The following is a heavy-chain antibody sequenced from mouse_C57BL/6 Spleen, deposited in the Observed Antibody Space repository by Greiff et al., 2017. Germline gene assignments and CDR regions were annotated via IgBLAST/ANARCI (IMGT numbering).Heavy chain of an antibody. CDR1: GFTFSSYT. CDR3: ARHGAQATLDY. V-gene: IGHV5-9*01. J-gene: IGHJ2*01. Sequence: EVQLQESGGGLVKPGGSLKLSCAASGFTFSSYTMSWVRQTPEKRLEWVATISGGGGNTYYPDSVKGRFTISRDNAKNTLYLQMSSLRSEDTALYYCARHGAQATLDYWGQGTTLTVSS. D-gene: IGHD3-2*02. CDR2: ISGGGGNT.